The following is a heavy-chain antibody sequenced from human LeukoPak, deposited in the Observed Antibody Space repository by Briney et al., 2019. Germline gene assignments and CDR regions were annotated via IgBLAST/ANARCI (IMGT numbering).Heavy chain of an antibody. V-gene: IGHV3-30*02. CDR2: IRYDGSNK. CDR1: GFTFSSYG. J-gene: IGHJ4*02. CDR3: TETGIGLQGH. Sequence: GGSLRLSCAASGFTFSSYGMHWVRQAPGKGLEWVAFIRYDGSNKYYADSVKGRFTISRDNSKNPLYLQMNSLRAEDTAVYYCTETGIGLQGHWGQGTLVTVSS. D-gene: IGHD4-11*01.